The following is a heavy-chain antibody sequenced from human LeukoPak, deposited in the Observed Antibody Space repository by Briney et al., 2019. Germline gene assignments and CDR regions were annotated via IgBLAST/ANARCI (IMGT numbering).Heavy chain of an antibody. CDR1: GGSINSYY. D-gene: IGHD1-26*01. Sequence: SETLSLTCTVSGGSINSYYWSWIRQPPGKGLEWTAYIYYSGSTSYNPSLKSRVTISVDTSKNQFSLKLNSVTAADTAMYYCARLFHPALSGNYPFDYWGQGTLVTVSS. CDR3: ARLFHPALSGNYPFDY. V-gene: IGHV4-59*01. J-gene: IGHJ4*02. CDR2: IYYSGST.